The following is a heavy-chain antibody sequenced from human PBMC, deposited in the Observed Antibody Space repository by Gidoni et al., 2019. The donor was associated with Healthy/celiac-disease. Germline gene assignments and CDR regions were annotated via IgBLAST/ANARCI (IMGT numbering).Heavy chain of an antibody. V-gene: IGHV3-21*01. CDR2: ISSSSSYI. D-gene: IGHD2-15*01. J-gene: IGHJ4*02. Sequence: VQLVASGGGLVPPGGSLSLSCSASGFTFSSSSMNWVRQAPGKGLEWVSSISSSSSYIYDADSVKGRVTISRDNAKNSLYLQMNSLRAEDTAVYYCARDQRSPGGIRGTHFDYWGQGTLVTVSS. CDR3: ARDQRSPGGIRGTHFDY. CDR1: GFTFSSSS.